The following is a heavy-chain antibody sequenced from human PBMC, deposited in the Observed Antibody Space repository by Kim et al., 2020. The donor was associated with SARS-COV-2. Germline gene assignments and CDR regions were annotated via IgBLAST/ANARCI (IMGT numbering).Heavy chain of an antibody. CDR2: SKAYGGTT. Sequence: SKAYGGTTDDAASVKGSFTISREDSKSIAYLQMNSLKTEETAVYYCTRADYWGQGTLVTVSS. CDR3: TRADY. J-gene: IGHJ4*02. V-gene: IGHV3-49*02.